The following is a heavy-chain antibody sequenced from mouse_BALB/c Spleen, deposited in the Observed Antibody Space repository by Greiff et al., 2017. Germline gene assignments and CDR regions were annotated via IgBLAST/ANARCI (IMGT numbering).Heavy chain of an antibody. Sequence: EVKLMESGGGLVQPGGSLKLSCAASGFTFSSYGLSWVRQTPDKRLELVATINSNGGSTYYPDSVKGRFTISRDNAKNTLYLQMSSLKSEDTAMYYCARDRYYGSSLDYWGQGTTLTVSA. CDR1: GFTFSSYG. J-gene: IGHJ2*01. D-gene: IGHD1-1*01. CDR2: INSNGGST. CDR3: ARDRYYGSSLDY. V-gene: IGHV5-6-3*01.